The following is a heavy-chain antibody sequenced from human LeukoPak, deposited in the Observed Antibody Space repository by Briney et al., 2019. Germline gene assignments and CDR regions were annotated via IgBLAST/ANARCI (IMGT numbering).Heavy chain of an antibody. Sequence: SETLSLTCAVYGGSFSGYYWSWIRQPPGKGLEWIGEINHSGSTNYNPSLKSRVTISVDTSKDQFSLKLSSVTAADTAVYYCARGPSSGWYYYRGMDVWGQGTTVTVSS. CDR2: INHSGST. V-gene: IGHV4-34*01. J-gene: IGHJ6*02. CDR3: ARGPSSGWYYYRGMDV. D-gene: IGHD6-13*01. CDR1: GGSFSGYY.